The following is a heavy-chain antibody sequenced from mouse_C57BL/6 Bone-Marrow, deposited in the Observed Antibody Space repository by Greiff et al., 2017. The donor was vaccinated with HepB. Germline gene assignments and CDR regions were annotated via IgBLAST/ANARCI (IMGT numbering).Heavy chain of an antibody. CDR2: IWSGGST. CDR3: AKNLGGFIYSNYVYYAMDY. V-gene: IGHV2-4*01. CDR1: GFSLTSYG. D-gene: IGHD2-5*01. Sequence: QVQLKESGPGLVQPSQSLSITCTVSGFSLTSYGVHWVRQPPGKGLEWLGVIWSGGSTDYNAAFISRLSISKDNSKSQVFFKMNSLQADDTAIYYCAKNLGGFIYSNYVYYAMDYWGQGTSVTVSS. J-gene: IGHJ4*01.